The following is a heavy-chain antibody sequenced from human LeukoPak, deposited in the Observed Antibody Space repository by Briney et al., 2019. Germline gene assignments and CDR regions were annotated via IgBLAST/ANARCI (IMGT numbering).Heavy chain of an antibody. CDR1: GFTFSSYW. V-gene: IGHV3-23*01. CDR2: IGSYATST. CDR3: AKDSSGLWFGKLNGYFDY. Sequence: GGSLRLSCAASGFTFSSYWMSWVRQAPGKGLEWVSAIGSYATSTYYADSVKGRFTISRDNSKNTLYLQMNSLRAEDTAVYYCAKDSSGLWFGKLNGYFDYWGQGTLVTVSS. J-gene: IGHJ4*02. D-gene: IGHD3-10*01.